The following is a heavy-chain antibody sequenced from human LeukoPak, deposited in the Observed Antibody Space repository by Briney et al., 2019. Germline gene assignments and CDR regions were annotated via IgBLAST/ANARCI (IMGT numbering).Heavy chain of an antibody. J-gene: IGHJ6*02. Sequence: ASVKVSCKASGYTFTSYGISWVRQAPGQGLGWMGWISAYNGNTNYAQKLQGRVTMTTDTSTSTAYMELRSLRSDDTAVYYCARDWAGGGTMVRGVIPYYYYGMDVWGQGTTVTVSS. CDR1: GYTFTSYG. CDR2: ISAYNGNT. D-gene: IGHD3-10*01. CDR3: ARDWAGGGTMVRGVIPYYYYGMDV. V-gene: IGHV1-18*01.